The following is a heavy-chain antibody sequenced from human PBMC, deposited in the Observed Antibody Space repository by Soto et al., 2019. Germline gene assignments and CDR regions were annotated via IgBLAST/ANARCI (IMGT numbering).Heavy chain of an antibody. CDR2: ISAYNGNT. Sequence: ASGKVXCKGSGYTFTSYGMSWVRQAPGQGLEWMGWISAYNGNTNYAQKLQGRVTMTTDTSTSTAYMELRSLRSDDTAVYYCARAEGYCSSTSCYVLFSDYWGQGTLVTVSS. V-gene: IGHV1-18*01. D-gene: IGHD2-2*01. CDR3: ARAEGYCSSTSCYVLFSDY. CDR1: GYTFTSYG. J-gene: IGHJ4*02.